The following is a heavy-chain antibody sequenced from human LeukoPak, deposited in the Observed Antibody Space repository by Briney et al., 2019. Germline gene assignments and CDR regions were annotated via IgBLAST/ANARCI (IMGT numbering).Heavy chain of an antibody. D-gene: IGHD5-12*01. CDR2: INAGNGNT. CDR3: ARGGSYGMDV. J-gene: IGHJ6*02. Sequence: AASVKVSCKASGGTFSSYAISWVRQAPGQRLEWMGWINAGNGNTKYSQKFQGRVTITRDTSASTAYMELRSLRSDDTAVYYCARGGSYGMDVWGQGTTVTVSS. V-gene: IGHV1-3*01. CDR1: GGTFSSYA.